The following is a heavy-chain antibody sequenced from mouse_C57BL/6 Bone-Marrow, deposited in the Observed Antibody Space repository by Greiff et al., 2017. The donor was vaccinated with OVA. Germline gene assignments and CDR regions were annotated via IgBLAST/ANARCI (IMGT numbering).Heavy chain of an antibody. CDR1: GYTFTDYE. J-gene: IGHJ2*01. CDR3: TRGGWSLCY. V-gene: IGHV1-15*01. Sequence: QVQLKESGAELVRPGASVTLSCKASGYTFTDYEMHWVKQTPVHGLEWIGAIDPETGGTAYNQKFKGKAILTADKSSSTAYLELRSLTSADSAVYYWTRGGWSLCYWGQGTTLTVSS. D-gene: IGHD3-3*01. CDR2: IDPETGGT.